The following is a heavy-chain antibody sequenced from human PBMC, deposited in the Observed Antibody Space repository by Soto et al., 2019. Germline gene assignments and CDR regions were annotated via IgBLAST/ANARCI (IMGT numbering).Heavy chain of an antibody. CDR2: ISSSSSYI. D-gene: IGHD7-27*01. Sequence: EVQLVESGGGLVKPGGSLRLSCAASGFTFSSYSMNWVRQAPGKGLEWVSSISSSSSYIYYADSVKGRFTISRDNAKNSLYLQMNSLRAEDTAVYYCARPWGHYYYYYHMDVWGKGTTVTVSS. V-gene: IGHV3-21*01. CDR1: GFTFSSYS. J-gene: IGHJ6*03. CDR3: ARPWGHYYYYYHMDV.